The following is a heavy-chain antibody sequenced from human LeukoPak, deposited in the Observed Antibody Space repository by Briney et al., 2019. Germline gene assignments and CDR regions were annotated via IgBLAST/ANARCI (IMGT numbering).Heavy chain of an antibody. CDR1: GFTFSDAR. CDR2: VKSKADAGTT. J-gene: IGHJ4*02. D-gene: IGHD3-22*01. CDR3: ATEGGSTGYYGRSDY. V-gene: IGHV3-15*01. Sequence: GGSLRLSCAASGFTFSDARMAWVRQAPGKGLEWVGRVKSKADAGTTDYAAPVKGRFTISRDDSKNTLYLQMNTLQTEDTAVYYCATEGGSTGYYGRSDYWGQGALVTVSS.